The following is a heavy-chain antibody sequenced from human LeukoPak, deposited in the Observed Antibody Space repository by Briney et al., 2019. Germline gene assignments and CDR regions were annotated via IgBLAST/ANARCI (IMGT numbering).Heavy chain of an antibody. Sequence: ASEALSLTCAVYGGSFSGYYWSWIRQPPGKGLEWVGEINHCGSTNYNPPLKSRVTISVDTSKNQLSLKLSSVTAADTAVYYCARQTAARRSGYFDYWGQGTLVTVSS. CDR3: ARQTAARRSGYFDY. CDR2: INHCGST. J-gene: IGHJ4*02. CDR1: GGSFSGYY. V-gene: IGHV4-34*01. D-gene: IGHD6-6*01.